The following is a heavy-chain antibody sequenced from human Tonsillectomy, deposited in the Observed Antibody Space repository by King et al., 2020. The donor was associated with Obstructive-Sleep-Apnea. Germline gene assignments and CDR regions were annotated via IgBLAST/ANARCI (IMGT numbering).Heavy chain of an antibody. J-gene: IGHJ5*02. CDR2: IYPVDSDT. V-gene: IGHV5-51*01. D-gene: IGHD6-13*01. CDR1: GYTFTSQW. Sequence: VQLVESGAEVKKPGESLKISCEASGYTFTSQWIGWVRQMPGKGLEWIGVIYPVDSDTRYSPSFQGQVIISADKSINTAYLQWSSLKASDTAMCFCARQPGIATSGWNRENNWFDPWGQGTLVTVS. CDR3: ARQPGIATSGWNRENNWFDP.